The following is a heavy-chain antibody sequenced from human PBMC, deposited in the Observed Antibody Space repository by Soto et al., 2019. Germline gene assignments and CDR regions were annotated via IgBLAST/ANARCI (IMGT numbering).Heavy chain of an antibody. CDR2: TGSGTGPG. D-gene: IGHD2-15*01. CDR1: GGSLSTNP. J-gene: IGHJ4*02. V-gene: IGHV1-69*06. Sequence: SVKVSCRASGGSLSTNPISWVRQAPGQGLEWMGGTGSGTGPGNHAQKFQGRLTVTADKSTSTVYMELTNLSSEDTAVYYCARRDSGGFYRFFDSWGQGTLVTVSS. CDR3: ARRDSGGFYRFFDS.